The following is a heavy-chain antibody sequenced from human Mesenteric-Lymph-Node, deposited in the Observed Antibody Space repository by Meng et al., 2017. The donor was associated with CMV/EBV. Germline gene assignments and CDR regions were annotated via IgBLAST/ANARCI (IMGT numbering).Heavy chain of an antibody. CDR1: GFTFSSYA. V-gene: IGHV3-30*04. CDR2: ISYDGSNK. J-gene: IGHJ4*02. CDR3: ARGAISWRSPGRYFDY. D-gene: IGHD2-21*01. Sequence: GESLKISCAASGFTFSSYAMHWVRQAPGKGLEWVAVISYDGSNKYYADSVKGRFTISRDNSKNTLYLQMNSLRAEDTAVYYCARGAISWRSPGRYFDYWGQGTLVTVSS.